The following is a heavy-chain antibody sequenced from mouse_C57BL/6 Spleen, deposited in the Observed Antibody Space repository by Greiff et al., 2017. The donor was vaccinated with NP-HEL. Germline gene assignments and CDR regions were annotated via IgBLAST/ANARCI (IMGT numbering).Heavy chain of an antibody. CDR3: ERALYDGYDLFAY. CDR2: IYSYNGGS. Sequence: VQPQQSGPELVKPGASVKIPRKASGYTFTDHNMDWVKPSHGKSLEGNGDIYSYNGGSIFNQKFKGQATVTVDESYSTAYMELQRRTSEAPAVYYCERALYDGYDLFAYWGQGTLVTVSA. V-gene: IGHV1-18*01. CDR1: GYTFTDHN. D-gene: IGHD2-3*01. J-gene: IGHJ3*01.